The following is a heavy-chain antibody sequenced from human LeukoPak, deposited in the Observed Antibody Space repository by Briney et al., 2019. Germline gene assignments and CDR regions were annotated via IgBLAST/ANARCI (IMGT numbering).Heavy chain of an antibody. D-gene: IGHD6-6*01. V-gene: IGHV3-30-3*01. J-gene: IGHJ4*02. CDR3: ARDQFGGQLALLDY. Sequence: GGSPRLSCAASGFTFSSYAMHWVRQAPGKGLEWVAVISYDGSNKYYADSVKGRFTISRDNSKNTLYLQMNSLRAEDTAVYYCARDQFGGQLALLDYWGQGTLVTVSS. CDR1: GFTFSSYA. CDR2: ISYDGSNK.